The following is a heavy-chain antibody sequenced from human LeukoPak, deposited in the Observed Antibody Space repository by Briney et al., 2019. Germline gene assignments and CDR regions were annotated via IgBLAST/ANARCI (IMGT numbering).Heavy chain of an antibody. D-gene: IGHD2-15*01. CDR1: GFTFSSYA. CDR3: AKGGYCSGGSCYPDYYYMDV. CDR2: ISGSGGST. V-gene: IGHV3-23*01. J-gene: IGHJ6*03. Sequence: GGSLRLSCAASGFTFSSYAMSWVRQAPGKGLEWVSAISGSGGSTYYADSVKGRFTISRDNSKNTLYLQMNSQRAEDTAVYYCAKGGYCSGGSCYPDYYYMDVWGKGTTVTVSS.